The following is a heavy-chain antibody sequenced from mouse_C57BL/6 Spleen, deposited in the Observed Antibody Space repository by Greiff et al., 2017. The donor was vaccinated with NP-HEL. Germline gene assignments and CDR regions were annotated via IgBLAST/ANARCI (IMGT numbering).Heavy chain of an antibody. CDR1: GYSITSGYY. CDR2: ISYDGSN. V-gene: IGHV3-6*01. J-gene: IGHJ4*01. Sequence: EVKVEESGPGLVKPSQSLSLTCSVTGYSITSGYYWNWIRQFPGNKLEWMGYISYDGSNNYNPSLKNRISITRDTSKNQFFLKLNSVTTEDTATYYCARDLGRGYAMDYWGQGTSVTVSS. CDR3: ARDLGRGYAMDY. D-gene: IGHD4-1*01.